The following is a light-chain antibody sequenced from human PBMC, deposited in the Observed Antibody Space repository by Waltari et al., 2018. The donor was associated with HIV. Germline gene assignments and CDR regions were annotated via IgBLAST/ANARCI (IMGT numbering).Light chain of an antibody. Sequence: DIQMTQSPSSLSASVGDRVTITCRASQDISNFLAWFQQKPGKVPKLLIYAASTLQSGVPSRFSGSGSGTDFTLTISSLQPEDVATYYCQKYNSAPRTFGGGTKVE. CDR2: AAS. CDR3: QKYNSAPRT. V-gene: IGKV1-27*01. CDR1: QDISNF. J-gene: IGKJ4*01.